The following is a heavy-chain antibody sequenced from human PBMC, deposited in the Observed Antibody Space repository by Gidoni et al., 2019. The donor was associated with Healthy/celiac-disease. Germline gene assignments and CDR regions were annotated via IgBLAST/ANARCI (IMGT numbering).Heavy chain of an antibody. J-gene: IGHJ3*02. CDR2: ISSSSIYI. Sequence: EVQLVESGGGLVKHGGSLRLSCAASGFTFSSYSMNWVRQAPGKGLEWVSSISSSSIYIYYADSVKGRFTISRDNAKDSLYLQMNSLRAEDTAVYYCARAPMVRGVSDAFDIWGQGTMVTVSS. CDR1: GFTFSSYS. D-gene: IGHD3-10*01. CDR3: ARAPMVRGVSDAFDI. V-gene: IGHV3-21*01.